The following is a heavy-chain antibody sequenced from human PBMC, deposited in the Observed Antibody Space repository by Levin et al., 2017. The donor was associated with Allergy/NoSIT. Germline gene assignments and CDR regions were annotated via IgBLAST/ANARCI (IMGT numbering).Heavy chain of an antibody. CDR2: IGKDDSET. Sequence: PGGSLRLSCVTSGLTFSDYWMTWVRQAPGKGLEWVANIGKDDSETNYVDSVKGRFIISRDNDRNLVYLHMNSLSADDTGVYYCAAHNKPREGGDYWGQGTLVTVSS. CDR1: GLTFSDYW. V-gene: IGHV3-7*03. J-gene: IGHJ4*02. D-gene: IGHD3-16*01. CDR3: AAHNKPREGGDY.